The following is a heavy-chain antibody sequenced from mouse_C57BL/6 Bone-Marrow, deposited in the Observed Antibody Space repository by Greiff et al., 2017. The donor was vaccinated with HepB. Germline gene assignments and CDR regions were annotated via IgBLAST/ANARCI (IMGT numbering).Heavy chain of an antibody. CDR1: GYTFTSYG. CDR2: IYPRSGNT. D-gene: IGHD1-1*01. V-gene: IGHV1-81*01. J-gene: IGHJ2*01. CDR3: ARKDYGSSLDY. Sequence: VKLQESGAELARPGASVKLSCKASGYTFTSYGISWVKQRTGQGLEWIGEIYPRSGNTYYNEKFKGKATLTADKSSSTAYMELRSLTSEDSAVYFCARKDYGSSLDYWGQGTTLTVSS.